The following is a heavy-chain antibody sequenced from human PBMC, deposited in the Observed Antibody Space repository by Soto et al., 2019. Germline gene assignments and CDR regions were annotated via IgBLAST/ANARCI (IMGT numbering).Heavy chain of an antibody. CDR3: ARHHDS. Sequence: PSETLSLTCTVSGGSISSYYWSWIRQPPGKGLEWIGFVYYSGSTNYNPSLKSRVTIFLHTSGNEFSLELSSVTAADTAVYYCARHHDSWGQGTLVTVSS. J-gene: IGHJ4*02. V-gene: IGHV4-59*08. CDR2: VYYSGST. CDR1: GGSISSYY.